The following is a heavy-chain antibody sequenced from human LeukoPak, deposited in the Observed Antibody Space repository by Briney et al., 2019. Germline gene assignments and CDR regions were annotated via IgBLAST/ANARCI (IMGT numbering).Heavy chain of an antibody. CDR1: GGTFSSYA. CDR2: IIPIFGTA. D-gene: IGHD6-19*01. CDR3: ASRAVAGTRLYWYFDL. Sequence: SVKVSCKASGGTFSSYAISWVRQAPGQGLEWMGGIIPIFGTANYAQKFQGRVTITADKSTSTAYMELSSLRSEDTAVYYYASRAVAGTRLYWYFDLWGRGTLVTVSS. V-gene: IGHV1-69*06. J-gene: IGHJ2*01.